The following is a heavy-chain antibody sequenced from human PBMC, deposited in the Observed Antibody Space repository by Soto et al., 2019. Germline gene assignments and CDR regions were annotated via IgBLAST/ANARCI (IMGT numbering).Heavy chain of an antibody. D-gene: IGHD6-13*01. CDR3: ARRAAADVLSVAFDM. V-gene: IGHV3-30-3*01. J-gene: IGHJ3*02. CDR1: GFTFSNYA. CDR2: ISFDGGTK. Sequence: QEHLLESGGGVVQPGRSLRLSCAASGFTFSNYAIHWVRQAPGKGLEWVALISFDGGTKYYADSVKGRFTLSRDNSKNTVAVEMNRLRDDDSAVYYCARRAAADVLSVAFDMWVHGTMVIVSS.